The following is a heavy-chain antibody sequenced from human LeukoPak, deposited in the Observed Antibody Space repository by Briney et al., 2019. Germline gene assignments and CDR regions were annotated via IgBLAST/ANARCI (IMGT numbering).Heavy chain of an antibody. D-gene: IGHD6-13*01. V-gene: IGHV4-59*01. J-gene: IGHJ4*02. Sequence: SETLSLTCTVSGGSISSYYWIWIRQPPGKGLEWIGYIYYSGSTNYNPSLKSRVTISVDTSKNQFSLKLSSVTAADTAVYYWARGVYIAAAQYGYWGQGTLVTVSS. CDR3: ARGVYIAAAQYGY. CDR1: GGSISSYY. CDR2: IYYSGST.